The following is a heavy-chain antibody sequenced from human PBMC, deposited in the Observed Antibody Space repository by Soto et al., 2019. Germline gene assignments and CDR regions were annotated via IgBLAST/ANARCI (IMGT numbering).Heavy chain of an antibody. J-gene: IGHJ4*02. D-gene: IGHD3-22*01. CDR1: GGTFSSYT. Sequence: SVKVSCKASGGTFSSYTISWVRQAPGQGLEWMGRIIPILGIANYAQKFQGRVTITADKSTSTAYMELSSLRSEDTAVYYCARGSYYYDTALYWGQGALVTVSS. V-gene: IGHV1-69*02. CDR3: ARGSYYYDTALY. CDR2: IIPILGIA.